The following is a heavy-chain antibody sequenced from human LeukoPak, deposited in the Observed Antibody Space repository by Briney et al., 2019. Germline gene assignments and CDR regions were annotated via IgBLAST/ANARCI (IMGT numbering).Heavy chain of an antibody. Sequence: SETLSLTCAVSGGSISSGNWWSWVRQPPGKGLEWIGEIYHNGSTNYNPSLKSRVTISVDTSKNQFSLKLSSVTAADTAVYYCAREIRIVGATTLDYWGQGTLVTVSS. D-gene: IGHD1-26*01. V-gene: IGHV4-4*02. CDR2: IYHNGST. CDR3: AREIRIVGATTLDY. J-gene: IGHJ4*02. CDR1: GGSISSGNW.